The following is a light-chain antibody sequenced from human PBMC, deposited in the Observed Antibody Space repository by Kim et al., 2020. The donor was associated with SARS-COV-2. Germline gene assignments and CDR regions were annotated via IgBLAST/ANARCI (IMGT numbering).Light chain of an antibody. J-gene: IGKJ4*01. CDR2: DAS. CDR3: QQYNSYPRLT. Sequence: SVGDRVTITCRASQTISTWLAWYQHKPGEAPKLLIYDASRLESGVPSRFSGSGSGTEFTLTISSLQPDDFATYYCQQYNSYPRLTFGGGTKVEI. V-gene: IGKV1-5*01. CDR1: QTISTW.